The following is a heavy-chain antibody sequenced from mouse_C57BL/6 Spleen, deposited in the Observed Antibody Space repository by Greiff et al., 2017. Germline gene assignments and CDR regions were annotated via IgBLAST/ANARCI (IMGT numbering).Heavy chain of an antibody. J-gene: IGHJ2*01. Sequence: EVQLQQSGPELVKPGASVKMSCKASGYTFTDYNMHWVKQSHGKSLEWIGYINPNNGGTSYNQKFKGKATLTVNKSSSTAYMELRSLTSEDSAVYYCARNSYYGSSYFDYWGQGTTLTVSS. CDR1: GYTFTDYN. CDR3: ARNSYYGSSYFDY. CDR2: INPNNGGT. D-gene: IGHD1-1*01. V-gene: IGHV1-22*01.